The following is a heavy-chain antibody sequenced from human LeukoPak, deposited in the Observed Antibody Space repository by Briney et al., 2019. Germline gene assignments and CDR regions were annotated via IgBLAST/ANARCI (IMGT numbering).Heavy chain of an antibody. J-gene: IGHJ6*04. Sequence: PGGSLRLSCAASGFTFSSYAMSWVRQAPGKGLEWVGFIRSKAYGGTTEYAASVKGRFTISRDDSKSIAYLQMNSLKTEDTAVYYCTRVRKEALDVWGKGTTVTVSS. V-gene: IGHV3-49*04. CDR1: GFTFSSYA. CDR2: IRSKAYGGTT. CDR3: TRVRKEALDV.